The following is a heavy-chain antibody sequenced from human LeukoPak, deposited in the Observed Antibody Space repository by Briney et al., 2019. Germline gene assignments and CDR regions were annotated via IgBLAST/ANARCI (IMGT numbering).Heavy chain of an antibody. Sequence: KPSETLSLTCTVSGGSISSYYWSWIRQPPGKGLEWIGYIYYSGSTNYNPSLKSRVTISVDASKNQFSLKLSSVTAADTAVYYCARQAYVGITIFGVVITPPYYYYMDVWGKGTTVTVSS. CDR2: IYYSGST. D-gene: IGHD3-3*01. CDR1: GGSISSYY. J-gene: IGHJ6*03. V-gene: IGHV4-59*01. CDR3: ARQAYVGITIFGVVITPPYYYYMDV.